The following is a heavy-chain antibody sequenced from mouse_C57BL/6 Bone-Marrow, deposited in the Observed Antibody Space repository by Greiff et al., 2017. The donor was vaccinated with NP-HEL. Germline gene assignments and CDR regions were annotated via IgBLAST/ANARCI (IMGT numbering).Heavy chain of an antibody. Sequence: VQLKESGPVLVKPGPSVKISCKASGFTFTDYYMHWVKQSHGKSLEWIGLVYPYNGGTSYNRKFKGKATLTVDTSSSTAYMQLNSLTSEDSAVYYCARMITTSRLYYYAMDYGGRGTGVTVTA. CDR3: ARMITTSRLYYYAMDY. D-gene: IGHD2-4*01. CDR1: GFTFTDYY. CDR2: VYPYNGGT. J-gene: IGHJ4*01. V-gene: IGHV1-36*01.